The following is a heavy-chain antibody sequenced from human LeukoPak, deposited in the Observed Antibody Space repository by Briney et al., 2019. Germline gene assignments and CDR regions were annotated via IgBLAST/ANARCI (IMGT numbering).Heavy chain of an antibody. J-gene: IGHJ5*02. CDR1: GGTFSSYA. V-gene: IGHV1-69*04. D-gene: IGHD2-15*01. Sequence: ASVKVSCKASGGTFSSYAISWVRQAPGQGLEWMGRIIPILGIANYAQKFQGRVTITADKSTSTAYMELRSLRSDDTAVYYCARDSRMLGFDPWGQGTLVTVSS. CDR3: ARDSRMLGFDP. CDR2: IIPILGIA.